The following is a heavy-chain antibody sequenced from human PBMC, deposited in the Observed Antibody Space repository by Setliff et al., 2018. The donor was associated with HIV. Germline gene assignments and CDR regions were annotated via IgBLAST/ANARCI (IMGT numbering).Heavy chain of an antibody. CDR1: GYAFSDYS. Sequence: GASVKVSCKTSGYAFSDYSIHWVRQAPGQGLEWVGRINPDSRGTNYAQTFQGRVTMTRDTSANTAYMELSRLRSDDTAVYYCAREYDVLTGYYISAFDIWGQGTMVTVSS. V-gene: IGHV1-2*06. J-gene: IGHJ3*02. D-gene: IGHD3-9*01. CDR2: INPDSRGT. CDR3: AREYDVLTGYYISAFDI.